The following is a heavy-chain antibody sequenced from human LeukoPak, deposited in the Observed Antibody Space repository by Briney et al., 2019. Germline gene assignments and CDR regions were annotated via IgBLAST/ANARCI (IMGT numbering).Heavy chain of an antibody. CDR3: AKSCLDTYYDTLTGSDY. V-gene: IGHV3-30*02. Sequence: TGGSLRLSCAASGFTFSSSGVHWVRQAPGKGLEWVAVIWYDGSNKYYAESVKGRFTISRDNSKNTLFLQMNSLRAEDTAVYYCAKSCLDTYYDTLTGSDYWGQGTLVTVSS. D-gene: IGHD3-9*01. CDR1: GFTFSSSG. CDR2: IWYDGSNK. J-gene: IGHJ4*02.